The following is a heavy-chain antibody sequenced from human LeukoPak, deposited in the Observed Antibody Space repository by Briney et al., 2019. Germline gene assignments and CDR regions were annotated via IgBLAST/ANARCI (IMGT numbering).Heavy chain of an antibody. V-gene: IGHV1-69*01. D-gene: IGHD5-12*01. CDR1: GGTFSSYA. J-gene: IGHJ6*03. Sequence: GSSVKVSCKASGGTFSSYAISWVRQAPGQGLEWMGGIIPIFGTANYAQKFQGRVTITADESTSTAYMELSSLRSEDTAVYYCALVSGSLKGDSYYYYMDVWGKGTTVTISS. CDR3: ALVSGSLKGDSYYYYMDV. CDR2: IIPIFGTA.